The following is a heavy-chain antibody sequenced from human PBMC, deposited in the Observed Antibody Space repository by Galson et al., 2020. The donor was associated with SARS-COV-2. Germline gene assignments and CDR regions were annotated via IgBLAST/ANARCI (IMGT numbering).Heavy chain of an antibody. CDR2: TYYRSKWYN. Sequence: SQTLSLTCALSGDSVSSNSAAWNWIRQSPSRGLEWLGRTYYRSKWYNDYAVSVKSRITINPDTSKNQFSLQLNSVTPEDTAVYYCARDWEASQNIGIHYYYGMDVWGQGTTVTVSS. V-gene: IGHV6-1*01. CDR1: GDSVSSNSAA. CDR3: ARDWEASQNIGIHYYYGMDV. D-gene: IGHD1-26*01. J-gene: IGHJ6*02.